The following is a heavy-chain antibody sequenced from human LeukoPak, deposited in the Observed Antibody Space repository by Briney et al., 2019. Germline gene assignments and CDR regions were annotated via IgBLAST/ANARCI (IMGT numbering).Heavy chain of an antibody. J-gene: IGHJ4*02. D-gene: IGHD3-22*01. CDR3: AKDPAGYDSSGYWEYYFDY. Sequence: PGGSLRLSCAASGFTFSSYATSWVRQAPGKGLEWVSAISGSGGSTYYADSVKGRFTISRDNSKNTLYLQMNSLRAEDTAVYYCAKDPAGYDSSGYWEYYFDYWGQGTLVTVSS. CDR2: ISGSGGST. CDR1: GFTFSSYA. V-gene: IGHV3-23*01.